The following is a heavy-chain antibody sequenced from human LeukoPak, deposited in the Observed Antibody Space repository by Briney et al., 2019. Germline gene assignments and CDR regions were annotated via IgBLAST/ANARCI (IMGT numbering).Heavy chain of an antibody. J-gene: IGHJ3*02. V-gene: IGHV4-59*08. CDR2: IYYSGST. CDR3: ASEDPGGYSSGPIGI. D-gene: IGHD3-22*01. Sequence: PSETLSLTCTVSGGSISSYYWSWIRQPPGKGLEWIGYIYYSGSTNYNPSLKSRVTISVDTSKNQFSLKLSSVTAADTAVYYCASEDPGGYSSGPIGIWGQGTMVTVSS. CDR1: GGSISSYY.